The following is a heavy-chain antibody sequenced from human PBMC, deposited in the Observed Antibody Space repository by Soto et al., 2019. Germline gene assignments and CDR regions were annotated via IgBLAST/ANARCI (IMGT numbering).Heavy chain of an antibody. Sequence: GGSLRLSCAASGFTFSSYAMHWVRQAPGKGLEWVAVISYDGSNKYYADSVKGRFTISRDNSKNTLYLQMNSLRAEDTAVYYCASLITMVRGGDVWGQGTTVTVSS. CDR2: ISYDGSNK. J-gene: IGHJ6*02. CDR1: GFTFSSYA. CDR3: ASLITMVRGGDV. D-gene: IGHD3-10*01. V-gene: IGHV3-30-3*01.